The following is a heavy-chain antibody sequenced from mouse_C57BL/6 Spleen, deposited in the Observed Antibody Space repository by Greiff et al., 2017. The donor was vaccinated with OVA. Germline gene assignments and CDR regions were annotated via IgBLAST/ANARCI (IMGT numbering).Heavy chain of an antibody. D-gene: IGHD4-1*01. Sequence: EVKVVESGGGLVKPGGSLKLSCAASGFTFSDYGMHWVRQAPEKGLEWVAYISSGSSTIYYADTVKGRFTISRDNAKNTLFLQMTSLRSEDTAMYYCERTGESYFDVWGTGTTVTVSS. V-gene: IGHV5-17*01. CDR1: GFTFSDYG. J-gene: IGHJ1*03. CDR3: ERTGESYFDV. CDR2: ISSGSSTI.